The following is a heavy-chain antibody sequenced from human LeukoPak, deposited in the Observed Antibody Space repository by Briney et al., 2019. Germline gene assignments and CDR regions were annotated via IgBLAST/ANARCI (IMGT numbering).Heavy chain of an antibody. CDR1: GFSVRSNY. Sequence: PGGSLRLSCAASGFSVRSNYVSWVRPAPGKGLEWVSMIYSDGSIFHADSVKGRFTMSRDNSRNTLDRQMNSLRVEDTAVYFCARDRRRLRGMNGDGDAFDIWGQGTMVTVSS. CDR2: IYSDGSI. CDR3: ARDRRRLRGMNGDGDAFDI. D-gene: IGHD1-1*01. V-gene: IGHV3-53*01. J-gene: IGHJ3*02.